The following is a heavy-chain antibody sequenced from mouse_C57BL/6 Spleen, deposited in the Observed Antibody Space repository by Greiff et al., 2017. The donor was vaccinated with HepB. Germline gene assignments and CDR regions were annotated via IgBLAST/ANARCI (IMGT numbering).Heavy chain of an antibody. CDR1: GFTFSSYA. Sequence: EVKLVESGEGLVKPGGSLKLSCAASGFTFSSYAMSWVRQTPEKRLEWVAYISSGGDYIYYADTVKGRFTISRDNARNTLYLQMSSLKSEDTAMYYCTRLYGSTYFDYWGQGTTLTVSS. J-gene: IGHJ2*01. CDR2: ISSGGDYI. CDR3: TRLYGSTYFDY. V-gene: IGHV5-9-1*02. D-gene: IGHD1-1*01.